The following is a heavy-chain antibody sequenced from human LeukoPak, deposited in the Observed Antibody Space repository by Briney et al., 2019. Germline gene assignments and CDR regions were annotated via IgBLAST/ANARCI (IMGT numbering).Heavy chain of an antibody. CDR3: ARANYGSGSYYNLYYYYYMDV. Sequence: KSGGSLRLSCAASGFTFSNYEMNWVRQAPGKGLEWIGYIYYSGSTNYNPSLKSRVTISVDTSKNQFSLKLSSVTAADTAVYYCARANYGSGSYYNLYYYYYMDVWGKGTTVTVSS. V-gene: IGHV4-59*01. CDR2: IYYSGST. J-gene: IGHJ6*03. CDR1: GFTFSNYE. D-gene: IGHD3-10*01.